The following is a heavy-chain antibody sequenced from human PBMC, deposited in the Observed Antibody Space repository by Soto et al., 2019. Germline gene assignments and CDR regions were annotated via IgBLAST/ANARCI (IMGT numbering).Heavy chain of an antibody. V-gene: IGHV3-30*18. CDR1: GFTFSSYG. Sequence: PWGSLILSCAASGFTFSSYGMHWVRQAPGKGLEWVAVISYDGSNKYYADSVKGRFTISRDNSKNTLYLQMNSLRAEDTAVYYCANGEVFDYWGQGTLVTVSA. CDR3: ANGEVFDY. D-gene: IGHD3-10*01. CDR2: ISYDGSNK. J-gene: IGHJ4*02.